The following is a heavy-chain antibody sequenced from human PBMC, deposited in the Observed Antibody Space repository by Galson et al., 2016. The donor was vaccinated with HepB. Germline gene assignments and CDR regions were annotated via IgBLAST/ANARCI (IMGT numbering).Heavy chain of an antibody. CDR1: GFTFNNYG. J-gene: IGHJ6*02. V-gene: IGHV3-33*08. CDR2: ISYDGSNR. CDR3: ARDRGLLHYYYGMDV. D-gene: IGHD4-17*01. Sequence: SLRLSCATSGFTFNNYGINWVRQAPGKGLEWVAVISYDGSNRHYADAVKGRFTISRDSSTNTVYLQMHSLRADDTAVYFCARDRGLLHYYYGMDVWGQGTTVTVSS.